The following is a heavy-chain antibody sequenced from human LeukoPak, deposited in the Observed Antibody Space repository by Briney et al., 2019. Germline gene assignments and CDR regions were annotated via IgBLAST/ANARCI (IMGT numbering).Heavy chain of an antibody. J-gene: IGHJ4*02. V-gene: IGHV1-46*01. Sequence: ASVKVSCKASGYTFSSYWIQWVRQAPGQGLEWMGLINPSDGSTAYAHTFQGRVTMTRDTSTSTVYMDLSSLRSEDTAVYYCARESLPTVDTAMVALDYWGQGTLVTVSS. CDR3: ARESLPTVDTAMVALDY. CDR1: GYTFSSYW. CDR2: INPSDGST. D-gene: IGHD5-18*01.